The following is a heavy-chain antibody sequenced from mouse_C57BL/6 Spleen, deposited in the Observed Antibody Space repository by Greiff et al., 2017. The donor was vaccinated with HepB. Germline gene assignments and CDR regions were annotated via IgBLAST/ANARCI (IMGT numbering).Heavy chain of an antibody. CDR2: IDPSDSYT. CDR3: ARSPITTVVASGDYYAMDY. J-gene: IGHJ4*01. Sequence: QVQLQPGAELVMPGASVKLSCKASGYTFTSYWMHWVKQRPGQGLEWIGEIDPSDSYTNYNQKFKGKSTLTVDKSSSTAYIQLSSLTSEDSAVYYCARSPITTVVASGDYYAMDYWGQGTSVTVSS. CDR1: GYTFTSYW. D-gene: IGHD1-1*01. V-gene: IGHV1-69*01.